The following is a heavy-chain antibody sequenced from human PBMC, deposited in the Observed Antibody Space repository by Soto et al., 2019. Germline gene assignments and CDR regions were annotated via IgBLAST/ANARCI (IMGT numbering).Heavy chain of an antibody. CDR2: VYYSGTT. D-gene: IGHD4-17*01. V-gene: IGHV4-61*01. CDR1: GGSVSNKTYY. CDR3: ARTTAVPNTLRSRYFFDY. J-gene: IGHJ4*02. Sequence: SETLSLTCSVSGGSVSNKTYYWSWIRQPPGKRLEWIGYVYYSGTTNYNPSLKSRVTISVDLSKNQFSLRLSSVTIADTALYYCARTTAVPNTLRSRYFFDYWGQGTLVTVSS.